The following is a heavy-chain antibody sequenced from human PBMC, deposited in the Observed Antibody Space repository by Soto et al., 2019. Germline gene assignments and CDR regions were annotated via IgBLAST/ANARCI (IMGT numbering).Heavy chain of an antibody. V-gene: IGHV4-39*01. D-gene: IGHD2-2*01. CDR2: VNYSGTT. CDR3: ARLDNCLSTSCVFPY. CDR1: GDSFSTTNYD. Sequence: SDSLSLTCTVFGDSFSTTNYDWACVRQSPGKGLEWIGSVNYSGTTYYTSSLKSRVAIFVDTSKSQFSLRLNPVTAADSGVYFCARLDNCLSTSCVFPYWGQGILVTVPQ. J-gene: IGHJ4*02.